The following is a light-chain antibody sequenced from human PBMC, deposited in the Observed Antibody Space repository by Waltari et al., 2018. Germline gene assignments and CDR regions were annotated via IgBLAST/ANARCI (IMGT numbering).Light chain of an antibody. V-gene: IGKV2-28*01. CDR2: LGS. J-gene: IGKJ2*01. Sequence: DIVMTQSPLSLAVTPGEPASISCRSSQSLLHRNGYNYLVWYLEKPGQSPRLLFYLGSSRASGVPDRFIGSGSGTDFSLKISRVEAGDVGVYYCMQAQQTHTFGQGTKLEIK. CDR1: QSLLHRNGYNY. CDR3: MQAQQTHT.